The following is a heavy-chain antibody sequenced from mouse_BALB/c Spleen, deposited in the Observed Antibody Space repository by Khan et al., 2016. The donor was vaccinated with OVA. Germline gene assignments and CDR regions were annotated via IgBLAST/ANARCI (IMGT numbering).Heavy chain of an antibody. CDR2: ISDGGSYT. CDR1: GFTFSDYY. Sequence: EVELVESGGGLVKPGGSLKLSCAASGFTFSDYYMHWVRQTPEKRLEWVATISDGGSYTHYPDSVKGRFTLSTDNVNNTLSLKISSLKSEDTALFCCRRAGYGGFAYWGQGTLVTGSS. J-gene: IGHJ3*01. D-gene: IGHD1-1*02. CDR3: RRAGYGGFAY. V-gene: IGHV5-4*02.